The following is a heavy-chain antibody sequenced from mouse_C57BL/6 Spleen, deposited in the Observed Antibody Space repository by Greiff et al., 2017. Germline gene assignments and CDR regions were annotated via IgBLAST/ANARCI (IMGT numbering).Heavy chain of an antibody. CDR1: GYTFTSYW. CDR3: ARPYSGSSYWEFAY. Sequence: VQLQQPGAELVKPGASVKLSCKASGYTFTSYWMHWVKQRPGQGLEWIGMIHPNSGSTNYNEKFKSKATLTVDKSSSTAYLQLISLTSEDSAVYSFARPYSGSSYWEFAYWGQGTLVTVSA. D-gene: IGHD1-1*01. J-gene: IGHJ3*01. V-gene: IGHV1-64*01. CDR2: IHPNSGST.